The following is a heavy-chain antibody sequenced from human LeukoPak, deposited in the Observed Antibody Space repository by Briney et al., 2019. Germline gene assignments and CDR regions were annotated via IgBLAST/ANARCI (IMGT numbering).Heavy chain of an antibody. CDR3: ARDTDLHYYDSSGYPDAFDI. Sequence: GASVKVSCKASGYTFTGYYMHWVRQAPGQGLEWMGWINPNSGGTNYAQKFQGRVTMTRDTSISTAYMELSRLRSDDTAVYYCARDTDLHYYDSSGYPDAFDIWGQGTMVTVSS. CDR2: INPNSGGT. D-gene: IGHD3-22*01. CDR1: GYTFTGYY. J-gene: IGHJ3*02. V-gene: IGHV1-2*02.